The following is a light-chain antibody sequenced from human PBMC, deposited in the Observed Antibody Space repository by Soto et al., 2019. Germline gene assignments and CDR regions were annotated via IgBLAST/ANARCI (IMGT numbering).Light chain of an antibody. CDR3: QQYSDWPPWT. J-gene: IGKJ1*01. Sequence: EIVMTQSPDTLSVSPGERVSLSCRASQSVKTKLAWYQKKPGQAPRLLMYSVSIRATGIPARFSGGGSGTEFTLTISSLQSEDFAVYYCQQYSDWPPWTFGQGTKVEIK. CDR1: QSVKTK. CDR2: SVS. V-gene: IGKV3-15*01.